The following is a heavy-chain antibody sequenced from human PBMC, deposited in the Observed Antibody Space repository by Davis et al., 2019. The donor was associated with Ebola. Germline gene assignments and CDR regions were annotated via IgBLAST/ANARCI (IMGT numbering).Heavy chain of an antibody. D-gene: IGHD6-19*01. Sequence: GESLKISCAASGFSFRSNWMHWVRQAPEKGLVWVSRINEDGIIKTYADSVKGRFTISRDNAKNTLYLQMNRLSVEDTAVYYCAKDQRAEWLARPHGFDPWGQGTLVTVVS. CDR1: GFSFRSNW. J-gene: IGHJ5*02. V-gene: IGHV3-74*01. CDR2: INEDGIIK. CDR3: AKDQRAEWLARPHGFDP.